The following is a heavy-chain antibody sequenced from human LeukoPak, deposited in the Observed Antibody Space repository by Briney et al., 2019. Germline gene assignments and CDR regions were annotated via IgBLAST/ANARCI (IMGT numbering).Heavy chain of an antibody. CDR2: IYYSGST. D-gene: IGHD3-9*01. J-gene: IGHJ4*02. Sequence: SQTLSLTCTVSGGSISSSSYYWGWIRQPPGKGLEWIGSIYYSGSTYYNPSLKSRVTISVDTDKNHFSLKLSSVTAADTAVYYCASYYDITDYWGQGTLVTVSS. CDR1: GGSISSSSYY. CDR3: ASYYDITDY. V-gene: IGHV4-39*01.